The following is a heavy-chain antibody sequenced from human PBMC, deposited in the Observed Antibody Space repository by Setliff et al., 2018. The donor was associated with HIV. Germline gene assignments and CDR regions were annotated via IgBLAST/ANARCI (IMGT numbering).Heavy chain of an antibody. CDR2: INPSGGST. CDR1: GYTFTNYY. V-gene: IGHV1-46*01. J-gene: IGHJ3*02. Sequence: ASVKVSCKASGYTFTNYYIHWVRQAPGQGLAWMGVINPSGGSTTYAQKFQGRVSMTRDTSTRTVYMELSSLKSDDTAVYYCARDYIHVFDIWGQGTMVTVSS. CDR3: ARDYIHVFDI.